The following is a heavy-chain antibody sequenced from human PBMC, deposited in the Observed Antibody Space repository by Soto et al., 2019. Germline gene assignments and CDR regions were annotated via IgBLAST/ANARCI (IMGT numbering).Heavy chain of an antibody. J-gene: IGHJ6*02. Sequence: QVQLQQWGAGLLKPSETLSLTCAVYGGSFSGYYWSWIRQPPGKGLEWIGEINHSGSTNYNPSLKSRVTISVDTSKNQFSLKLSSVTAADTAVYYCAGETSTRFWKLYGMDVWGQGTTVTVSS. CDR2: INHSGST. CDR1: GGSFSGYY. CDR3: AGETSTRFWKLYGMDV. D-gene: IGHD3-3*01. V-gene: IGHV4-34*01.